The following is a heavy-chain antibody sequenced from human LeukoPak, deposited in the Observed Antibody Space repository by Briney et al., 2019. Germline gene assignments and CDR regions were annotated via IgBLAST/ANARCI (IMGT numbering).Heavy chain of an antibody. V-gene: IGHV1-46*01. CDR2: INPSGGST. CDR3: ARGRGTGGSNRDFYFYYYMDV. D-gene: IGHD6-13*01. J-gene: IGHJ6*03. CDR1: GYTFTSYY. Sequence: GASVKVSCKTSGYTFTSYYLHWVRQAPGQGLEWMGIINPSGGSTNYAQKFQGRVTITRDTSAGTAYMELTSLRSEDMAVYYCARGRGTGGSNRDFYFYYYMDVWGNGTTVIVSS.